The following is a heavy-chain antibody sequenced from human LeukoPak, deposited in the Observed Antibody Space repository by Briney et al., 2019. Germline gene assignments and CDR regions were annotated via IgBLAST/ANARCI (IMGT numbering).Heavy chain of an antibody. Sequence: PGGSLRLSCAAPGFTFEDYARHWVRQAPGRGLGRVSGISWNSGSIGYADSVKGRFTISRDNAKNSLYLQMNSLRAEDTALYYCAKGTTVTSAFALWGQGTMLTVSS. CDR2: ISWNSGSI. CDR3: AKGTTVTSAFAL. CDR1: GFTFEDYA. J-gene: IGHJ3*01. D-gene: IGHD4-17*01. V-gene: IGHV3-9*01.